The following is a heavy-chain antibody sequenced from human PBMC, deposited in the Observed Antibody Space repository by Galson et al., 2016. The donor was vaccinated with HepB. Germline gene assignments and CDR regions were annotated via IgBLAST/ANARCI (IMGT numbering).Heavy chain of an antibody. CDR3: ARDSIIVGATQDIDY. V-gene: IGHV3-21*01. CDR1: GFIFSGYS. Sequence: SLRLSCAASGFIFSGYSMNWVRQAPGKGLEWVSSISVSPNYIYYADSVKGRFTISRDNAKKSLYMQMNSLRAEDTAVYYCARDSIIVGATQDIDYWGQGTLVTVSS. CDR2: ISVSPNYI. D-gene: IGHD1-26*01. J-gene: IGHJ4*02.